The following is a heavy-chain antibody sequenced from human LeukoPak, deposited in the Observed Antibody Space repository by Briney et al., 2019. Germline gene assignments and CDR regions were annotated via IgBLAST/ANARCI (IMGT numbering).Heavy chain of an antibody. Sequence: SETLSLTCTVSGGSISSSSYYWGWIRQPPGKGLEWLGSIYYSGSTYYNPSLKSRVTISVDASKNQFSLKLSSVTAADTAVYYWARGGISTSNGFDPWGQGTLVTVSS. CDR3: ARGGISTSNGFDP. CDR1: GGSISSSSYY. D-gene: IGHD2-2*01. J-gene: IGHJ5*02. V-gene: IGHV4-39*07. CDR2: IYYSGST.